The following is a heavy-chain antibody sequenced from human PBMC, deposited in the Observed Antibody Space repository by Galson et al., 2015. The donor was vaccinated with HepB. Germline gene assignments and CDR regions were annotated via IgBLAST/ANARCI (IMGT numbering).Heavy chain of an antibody. Sequence: SLRLSCAATRFTFSNNAMSWVRQAPGKGLEWVSSITASADNIYYADSVKGRFTVSRDNSKNTLFLQMNSLRADDTAVYYCARGDWTANWGQGTLVTVSS. CDR3: ARGDWTAN. J-gene: IGHJ4*02. V-gene: IGHV3-23*01. CDR1: RFTFSNNA. D-gene: IGHD2-21*01. CDR2: ITASADNI.